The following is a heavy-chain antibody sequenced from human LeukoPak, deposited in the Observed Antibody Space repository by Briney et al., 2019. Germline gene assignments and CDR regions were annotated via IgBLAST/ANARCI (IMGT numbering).Heavy chain of an antibody. CDR3: ARVGYNYYYYGMDL. Sequence: PGGSLRLPCAASGFTFSSYAMHWVRQAPGKGLEWVAVISYDGSNKYYADSVKGRFTISRDNSKNTLYLQMNSLRAEDTTVYYCARVGYNYYYYGMDLWGQGTTVTVSS. V-gene: IGHV3-30-3*01. CDR1: GFTFSSYA. J-gene: IGHJ6*02. D-gene: IGHD1-14*01. CDR2: ISYDGSNK.